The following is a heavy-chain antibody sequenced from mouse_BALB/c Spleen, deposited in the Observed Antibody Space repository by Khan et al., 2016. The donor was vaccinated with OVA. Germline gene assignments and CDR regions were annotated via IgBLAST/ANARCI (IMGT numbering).Heavy chain of an antibody. V-gene: IGHV5-17*02. CDR3: ARDSNFDY. Sequence: EVELVESGGGLVQPGGSRELSCAASGFTFSRFGMHWVRQAPEKGLEWVAYISSGSSTIYYADTVKGRFTISRDNPKNTLFLQMTSLRSEDTAMYYCARDSNFDYWGQGTTLTVSS. CDR1: GFTFSRFG. CDR2: ISSGSSTI. J-gene: IGHJ2*01.